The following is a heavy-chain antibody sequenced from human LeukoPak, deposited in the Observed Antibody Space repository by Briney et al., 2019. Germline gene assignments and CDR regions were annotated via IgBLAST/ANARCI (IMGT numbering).Heavy chain of an antibody. CDR1: VFTFSIYS. J-gene: IGHJ4*02. V-gene: IGHV3-21*01. D-gene: IGHD6-19*01. CDR2: ISSSSSYI. Sequence: KPGGSLRLSCAASVFTFSIYSMNWVRQAPGKGLEWVSSISSSSSYIYYADSVKGRFTISRDNAKNSLYLQMNSLRAEDTAVYYCALLHIAVAGMGYDYWGQGTLVTVSS. CDR3: ALLHIAVAGMGYDY.